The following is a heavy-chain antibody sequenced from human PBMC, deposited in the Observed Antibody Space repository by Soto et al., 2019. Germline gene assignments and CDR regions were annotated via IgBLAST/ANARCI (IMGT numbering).Heavy chain of an antibody. CDR3: ERQGDGRILRDSFDI. V-gene: IGHV1-3*04. J-gene: IGHJ3*02. CDR2: INTDNGYT. CDR1: GYTFTHYA. Sequence: ASVKVSCKSSGYTFTHYALHWVRQAPGQGLEWLGWINTDNGYTAFSQKFQGRVSITMDTSASTAYVELSSLTSEDTGVYYCERQGDGRILRDSFDIWGDGTLVTVSS. D-gene: IGHD2-21*01.